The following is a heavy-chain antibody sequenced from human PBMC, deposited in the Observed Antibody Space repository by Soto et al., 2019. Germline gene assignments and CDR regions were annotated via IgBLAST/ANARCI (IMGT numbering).Heavy chain of an antibody. Sequence: EVQLVESGGGLVQPGGSLKLSCAASGFTFSTHSMNWVRQAPGRGLEWVSYIHSSSSWEVYADSVRGRFTVSRDNAKNSLYLQMSILRAEETAVYYCVFDFWLVPTVWGKGTTVTVSS. D-gene: IGHD3-3*01. CDR3: VFDFWLVPTV. CDR1: GFTFSTHS. J-gene: IGHJ6*04. V-gene: IGHV3-48*01. CDR2: IHSSSSWE.